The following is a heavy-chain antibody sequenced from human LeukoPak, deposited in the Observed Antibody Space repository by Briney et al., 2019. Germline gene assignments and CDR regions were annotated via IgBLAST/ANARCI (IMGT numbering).Heavy chain of an antibody. CDR3: ARGSGAVAGTGWDY. J-gene: IGHJ4*02. V-gene: IGHV4-39*07. CDR2: IYYSGST. Sequence: SQTLSLTCTVSARSISSSSNYWGWIRQPPGKGLEWIGSIYYSGSTYYNPSLKSRVTITVDTSKNQFSLKLSSVTAADTAVYYCARGSGAVAGTGWDYWGQGTLVTVSS. D-gene: IGHD6-19*01. CDR1: ARSISSSSNY.